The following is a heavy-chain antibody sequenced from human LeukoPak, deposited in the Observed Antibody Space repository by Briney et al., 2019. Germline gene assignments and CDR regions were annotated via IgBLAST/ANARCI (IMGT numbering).Heavy chain of an antibody. V-gene: IGHV4-38-2*01. CDR3: AVSFGGYDAGFY. D-gene: IGHD3-3*01. CDR1: GYSITNGYY. J-gene: IGHJ4*02. CDR2: IHHSGAT. Sequence: SSETLSLTCDVSGYSITNGYYWDWIRQPPGKGLQWIGSIHHSGATSYNPSLKTRVTTFVDTSKNQFSLRLSSVTAADTAVYFCAVSFGGYDAGFYWGQGTLVTVSS.